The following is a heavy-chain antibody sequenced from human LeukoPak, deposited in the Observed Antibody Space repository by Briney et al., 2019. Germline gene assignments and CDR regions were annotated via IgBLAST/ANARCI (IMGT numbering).Heavy chain of an antibody. CDR1: GFTFSSYW. Sequence: GGSLRLSCAASGFTFSSYWMTWVRQAPGKGLEWVANIKQNGIEKSYVDSVKGRFTISRDTAKKSLDLQMNSLRAEDTAVYYCARGSYYSDSSGYFDYWGQGTLVTVSS. J-gene: IGHJ4*02. CDR2: IKQNGIEK. V-gene: IGHV3-7*05. CDR3: ARGSYYSDSSGYFDY. D-gene: IGHD3-22*01.